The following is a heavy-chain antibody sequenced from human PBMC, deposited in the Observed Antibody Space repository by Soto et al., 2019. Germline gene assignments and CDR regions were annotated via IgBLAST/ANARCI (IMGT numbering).Heavy chain of an antibody. CDR3: GREYSWSYHEAFDV. CDR2: ISSGSDTI. Sequence: GGSLRLSCAASGFTFSNYGMNWVRQAPGKGLEWTSYISSGSDTIYYADSVKGRFTISRDNAKNSLFLEMNSLRDEDTAVYYCGREYSWSYHEAFDVWGQGTMVTVSS. V-gene: IGHV3-48*02. D-gene: IGHD1-26*01. J-gene: IGHJ3*01. CDR1: GFTFSNYG.